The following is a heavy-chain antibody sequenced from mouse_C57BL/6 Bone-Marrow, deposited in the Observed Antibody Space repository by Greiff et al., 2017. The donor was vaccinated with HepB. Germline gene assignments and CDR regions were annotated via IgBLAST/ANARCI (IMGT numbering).Heavy chain of an antibody. CDR3: AREGYADYVPFAY. Sequence: QVQLQQPGTELVKPGASVKLSCKASGYTFTSYWMHWVKQRPGQGLEWIGNINPSNGGTNYNEKFKSKASLTVDKSSSTAYMQLSSLTSEDSAVYYCAREGYADYVPFAYWGQGTLVTVSA. CDR2: INPSNGGT. D-gene: IGHD2-4*01. V-gene: IGHV1-53*01. CDR1: GYTFTSYW. J-gene: IGHJ3*01.